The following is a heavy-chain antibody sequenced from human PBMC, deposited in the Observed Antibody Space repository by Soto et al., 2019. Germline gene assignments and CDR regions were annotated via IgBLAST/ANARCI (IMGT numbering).Heavy chain of an antibody. CDR2: IKRKIDGETT. V-gene: IGHV3-15*07. Sequence: EVQLVESGGGLVKPGGSLRLSCAASGFTFTNAWMNWVRQAPGKGLEWVGRIKRKIDGETTDYAAPVKGRFTISRDDSKNTLYLQMNSLQTEDTGVYYCADIAVNHTGDYWGQGTLVTVSS. CDR1: GFTFTNAW. J-gene: IGHJ4*02. D-gene: IGHD6-19*01. CDR3: ADIAVNHTGDY.